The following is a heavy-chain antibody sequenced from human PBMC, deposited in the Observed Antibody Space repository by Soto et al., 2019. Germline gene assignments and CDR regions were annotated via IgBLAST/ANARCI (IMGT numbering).Heavy chain of an antibody. CDR1: GGSISSYY. V-gene: IGHV4-34*01. J-gene: IGHJ4*02. D-gene: IGHD2-8*02. CDR3: ARDKITGLFDY. CDR2: INHSGST. Sequence: SETLSLTCTVSGGSISSYYWSWIRQPPGTGLEWIGEINHSGSTNYNPSLKSRVTISVDTSKNQFSLKPTSVTAADTAVYYCARDKITGLFDYWGQGTLVTVSS.